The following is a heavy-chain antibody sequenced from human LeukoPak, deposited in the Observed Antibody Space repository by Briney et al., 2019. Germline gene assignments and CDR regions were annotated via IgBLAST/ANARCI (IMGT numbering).Heavy chain of an antibody. V-gene: IGHV3-74*01. D-gene: IGHD2-15*01. Sequence: GGSLRLSCAVSGFIFRRYWMHWVRQVPGKGLVWVSRIYSDGRTTRYADSVKGRFTISRDNAKNTLYLQVNSLRAEDTAIYYCAREGECAGGTCSDPSRELDVWGQGTLVTVSS. CDR1: GFIFRRYW. CDR3: AREGECAGGTCSDPSRELDV. CDR2: IYSDGRTT. J-gene: IGHJ4*02.